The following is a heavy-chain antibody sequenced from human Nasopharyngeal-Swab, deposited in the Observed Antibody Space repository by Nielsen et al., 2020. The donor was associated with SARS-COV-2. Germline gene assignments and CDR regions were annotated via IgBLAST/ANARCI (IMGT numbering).Heavy chain of an antibody. D-gene: IGHD3-10*01. V-gene: IGHV4-31*02. Sequence: PGKGLEWIGYIYYSGSTYYNPSLKSRVTISVDTSKNQFSLKLSSVTAADTAVYYCARDLIYYYGSGSYGAPHYYYGMDVWGQGTTVTVSS. CDR2: IYYSGST. CDR3: ARDLIYYYGSGSYGAPHYYYGMDV. J-gene: IGHJ6*02.